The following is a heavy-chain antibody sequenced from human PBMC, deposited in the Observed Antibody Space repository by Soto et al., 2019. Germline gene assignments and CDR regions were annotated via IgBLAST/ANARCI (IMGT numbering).Heavy chain of an antibody. CDR2: TYYRSKWYN. V-gene: IGHV6-1*01. J-gene: IGHJ4*02. D-gene: IGHD6-13*01. Sequence: SQTLSLTCAISGDSVSSNNAAWNWIRQSPSRGLEWLGRTYYRSKWYNDYAESVKSRITVNPDTSKNQFSLQLNSVTPXXTAVYYCARVNSRVLDYWGQGTLVTVSS. CDR3: ARVNSRVLDY. CDR1: GDSVSSNNAA.